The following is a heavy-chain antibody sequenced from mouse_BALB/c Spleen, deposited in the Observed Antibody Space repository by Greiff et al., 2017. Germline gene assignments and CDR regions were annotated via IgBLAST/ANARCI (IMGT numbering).Heavy chain of an antibody. V-gene: IGHV3-2*02. CDR1: GYSITSDYA. J-gene: IGHJ3*01. CDR2: ISYSGST. Sequence: DVKLQESGPGLVKPSQSLSLTCTVTGYSITSDYAWTWIRQFPGNKLEWMGYISYSGSTSYNPSLKSRISITRDTSKNQFFLQLNSVTTEDTATYYCARSGSIDDRAYWGQGTLVTVSA. D-gene: IGHD1-3*01. CDR3: ARSGSIDDRAY.